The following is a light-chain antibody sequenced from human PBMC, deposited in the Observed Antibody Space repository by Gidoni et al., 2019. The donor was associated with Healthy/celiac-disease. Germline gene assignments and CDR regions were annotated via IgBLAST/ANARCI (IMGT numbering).Light chain of an antibody. CDR1: SSDVGGYNY. J-gene: IGLJ2*01. V-gene: IGLV2-11*01. Sequence: QSALTQPRSVSGSPGPPVTISCTVTSSDVGGYNYVSWYQQHPGKAPNLMIYDVSKRPSGVPDRFSGSKSGNTASLTISGLQAEDEADYYCCSYAGSYTHVVFGGGTKLTVL. CDR3: CSYAGSYTHVV. CDR2: DVS.